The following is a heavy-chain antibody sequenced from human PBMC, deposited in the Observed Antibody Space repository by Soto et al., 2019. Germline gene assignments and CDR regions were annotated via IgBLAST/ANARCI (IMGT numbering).Heavy chain of an antibody. V-gene: IGHV4-59*08. CDR3: ARHYYYDSSGYWNWFDP. D-gene: IGHD3-22*01. CDR1: GGSISSYY. J-gene: IGHJ5*02. CDR2: IYYSGST. Sequence: SETLSLTCTVSGGSISSYYWSWIRQPPGKGLEWIGYIYYSGSTNYNPSLKSRVTISVDTSKNQFSLKLSSVTAADTAVYYCARHYYYDSSGYWNWFDPWGQGTLVTVSS.